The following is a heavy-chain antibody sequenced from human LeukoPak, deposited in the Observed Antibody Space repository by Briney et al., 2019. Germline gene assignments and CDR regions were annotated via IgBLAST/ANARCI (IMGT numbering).Heavy chain of an antibody. CDR1: GFTFSSYG. J-gene: IGHJ4*02. D-gene: IGHD3-3*01. V-gene: IGHV3-30*02. CDR3: AKDQGYDFWSGYYPGDY. Sequence: GGSLRLSCAASGFTFSSYGMHWVRQAPGKGLEWVAFIRYDGSNKYYADSVKGRFTISGDNSKNTLYLQMNSLRAEDTAVYYCAKDQGYDFWSGYYPGDYWGQGTLVTVSS. CDR2: IRYDGSNK.